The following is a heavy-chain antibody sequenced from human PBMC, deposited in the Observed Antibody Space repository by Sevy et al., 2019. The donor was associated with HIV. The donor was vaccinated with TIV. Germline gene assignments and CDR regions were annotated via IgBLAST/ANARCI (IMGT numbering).Heavy chain of an antibody. V-gene: IGHV5-51*01. Sequence: GESLKISCKTSGYSFISYWIGWVRQMPGKGLEWMGIIYPGDSDARYSPSFQGQVTISADKSISTAYLQWSSLRASDTAMYYCARRCNIAAADYYFDYWGQGTLVTVSS. CDR1: GYSFISYW. CDR2: IYPGDSDA. D-gene: IGHD6-13*01. CDR3: ARRCNIAAADYYFDY. J-gene: IGHJ4*02.